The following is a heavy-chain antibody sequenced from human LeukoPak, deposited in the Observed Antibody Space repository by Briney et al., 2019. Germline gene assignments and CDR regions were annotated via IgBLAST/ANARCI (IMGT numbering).Heavy chain of an antibody. Sequence: ASVKVSCKASGYTFTSYGISWVRQAPGQGLEWMGWISAYNGNTNYAQELQGRVTMTTGTSTSTAYMELRSLRSDDTAVYYCARVEGSHGLRFLEWLLSGRSYFDYWGQGTLVTVSS. CDR1: GYTFTSYG. J-gene: IGHJ4*02. V-gene: IGHV1-18*01. D-gene: IGHD3-3*01. CDR3: ARVEGSHGLRFLEWLLSGRSYFDY. CDR2: ISAYNGNT.